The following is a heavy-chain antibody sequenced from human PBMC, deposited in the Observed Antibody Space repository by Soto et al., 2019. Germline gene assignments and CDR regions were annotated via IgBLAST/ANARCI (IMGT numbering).Heavy chain of an antibody. J-gene: IGHJ6*02. CDR2: ISGDGGST. CDR3: AKDIAAAAGLYSYYGMDV. CDR1: GFTFDDYA. D-gene: IGHD6-13*01. Sequence: GESLKISCAASGFTFDDYAMHWVRQAPGKGLEWVSLISGDGGSTYYADSVKGRFTISRDNSKNSLYLQMNSLRTEDTALYYCAKDIAAAAGLYSYYGMDVWGQGTTVTVSS. V-gene: IGHV3-43*02.